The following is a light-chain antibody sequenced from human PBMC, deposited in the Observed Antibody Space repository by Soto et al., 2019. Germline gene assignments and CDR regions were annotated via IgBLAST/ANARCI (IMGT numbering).Light chain of an antibody. CDR3: QQYGSSHS. CDR1: QSVSSSY. V-gene: IGKV3-20*01. CDR2: GAS. J-gene: IGKJ4*01. Sequence: EIVLTQSPGTLSLSPGERATLSCRASQSVSSSYLAWYQQKPGQPPRLLIYGASSRATGIPDRFSGSGSGTDFTLTISRLEPADFAVYYCQQYGSSHSFGGGTKVDIK.